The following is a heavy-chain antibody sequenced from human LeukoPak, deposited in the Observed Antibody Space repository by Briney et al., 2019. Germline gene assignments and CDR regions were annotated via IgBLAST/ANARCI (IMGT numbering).Heavy chain of an antibody. V-gene: IGHV3-30*02. J-gene: IGHJ4*02. Sequence: GGSLRLSCAASGFAASGFTFSTFGMHWVRQAPGKGLEWVAFIRYDGTNKYYADSVKGRFTISRDDSKNTLYLQMNSLRAEDTAVYYCARGRARGGLGELSLLYYWGQGTLVTVSS. CDR2: IRYDGTNK. D-gene: IGHD3-16*02. CDR3: ARGRARGGLGELSLLYY. CDR1: GFTFSTFG.